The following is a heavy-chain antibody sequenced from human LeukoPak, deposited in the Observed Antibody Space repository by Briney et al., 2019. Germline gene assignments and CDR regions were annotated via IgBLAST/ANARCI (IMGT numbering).Heavy chain of an antibody. CDR3: ARYYSSAYYY. D-gene: IGHD3-22*01. CDR1: GFTFTNYG. Sequence: GGSLRLSCAASGFTFTNYGMNWVRQAPGKGLEWISYISSGGSAIYYADSVKGRFTISRDNAKNFLYLQMNSLRAEDTAVYYCARYYSSAYYYWGQGTLVTVSS. V-gene: IGHV3-48*04. CDR2: ISSGGSAI. J-gene: IGHJ4*02.